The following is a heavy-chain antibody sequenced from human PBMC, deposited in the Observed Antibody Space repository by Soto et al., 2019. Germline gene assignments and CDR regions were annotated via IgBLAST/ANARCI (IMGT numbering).Heavy chain of an antibody. CDR1: GGSISSYY. J-gene: IGHJ2*01. V-gene: IGHV4-59*01. CDR3: ASLPMATIYGSYWYFDL. D-gene: IGHD4-17*01. Sequence: QVQLQESGPGLVKPSETLSLTCTVSGGSISSYYWSWIRQPPGKGLEWIGYIYYSGSTNYNPSLKSRVTRSGDTSKNQFSLKLSSVTAADKAVYYCASLPMATIYGSYWYFDLWGRGTLVTVSS. CDR2: IYYSGST.